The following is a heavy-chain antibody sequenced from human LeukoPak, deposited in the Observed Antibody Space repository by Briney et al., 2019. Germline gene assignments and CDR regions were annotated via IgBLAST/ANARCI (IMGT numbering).Heavy chain of an antibody. CDR2: IYYSGST. Sequence: SETLSLTCTVSGGSLSSYYWSWLRQPPGKGLEWIGYIYYSGSTNYNPSLKSRVTISVDTSKNQFSLKVSSVTAADTAVYYCARGTRVGGHDYWGQGTLVTVSS. V-gene: IGHV4-59*01. CDR3: ARGTRVGGHDY. CDR1: GGSLSSYY. J-gene: IGHJ4*02. D-gene: IGHD1-26*01.